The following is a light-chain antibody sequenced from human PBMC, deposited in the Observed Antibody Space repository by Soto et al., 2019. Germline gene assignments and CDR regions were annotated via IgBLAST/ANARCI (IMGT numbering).Light chain of an antibody. Sequence: QSVLTQPASVSGSPGQSITISCTETSSDVGAYNYVSWYQQHPGKAPKLMIHEVSKRPSGVSNRFSGSKSGNTASLTISGLQAEDEADYYCSSYTSSSTPYVFGTGTKVTVL. CDR3: SSYTSSSTPYV. V-gene: IGLV2-14*01. CDR1: SSDVGAYNY. J-gene: IGLJ1*01. CDR2: EVS.